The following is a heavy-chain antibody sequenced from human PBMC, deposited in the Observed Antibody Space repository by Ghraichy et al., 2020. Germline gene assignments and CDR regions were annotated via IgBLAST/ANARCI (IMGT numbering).Heavy chain of an antibody. J-gene: IGHJ6*02. Sequence: SETLSLTCTVSGGSISSGGYYWSWIRQHPGKGLEWIGYIYYSGSTYYNPSLKSRVTISVDTSKNQFSLKLSSVTAADTAVYYCARDRVNWNEPGDYYYGMDVWGQGTTVTVSS. V-gene: IGHV4-31*03. CDR3: ARDRVNWNEPGDYYYGMDV. CDR1: GGSISSGGYY. CDR2: IYYSGST. D-gene: IGHD1-1*01.